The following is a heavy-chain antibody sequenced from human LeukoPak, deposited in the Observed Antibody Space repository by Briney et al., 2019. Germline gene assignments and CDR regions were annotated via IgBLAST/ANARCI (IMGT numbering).Heavy chain of an antibody. CDR1: GYSFTSYW. J-gene: IGHJ6*04. D-gene: IGHD3-10*01. CDR2: IYPGDSDT. Sequence: GESLKISCQGSGYSFTSYWIGWVRQMPGKGLEWMGIIYPGDSDTRYSPSFQGQVTISVDKSISTAYLQWSSLKASDTAMYYCARTNYYYGSGSYYNDYGMDVWGKGTTVTVSS. V-gene: IGHV5-51*01. CDR3: ARTNYYYGSGSYYNDYGMDV.